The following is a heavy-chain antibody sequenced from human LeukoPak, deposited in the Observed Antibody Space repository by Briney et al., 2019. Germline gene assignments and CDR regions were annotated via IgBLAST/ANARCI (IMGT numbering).Heavy chain of an antibody. CDR3: ARRAYSSSWFFDY. Sequence: GGSLRLSCAAPGFTFRSYGMHWVRKAPGKGLEWVAFIRYDGSNKYYADSVKGRFTISRDNSKNTLYLQMNSLRAEDTAVYYCARRAYSSSWFFDYWGQGTLVTVSS. J-gene: IGHJ4*02. D-gene: IGHD6-13*01. V-gene: IGHV3-30*02. CDR2: IRYDGSNK. CDR1: GFTFRSYG.